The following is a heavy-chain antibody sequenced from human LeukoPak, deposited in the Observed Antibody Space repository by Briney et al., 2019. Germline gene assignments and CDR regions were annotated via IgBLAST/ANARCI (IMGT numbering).Heavy chain of an antibody. D-gene: IGHD3-22*01. Sequence: SETLSLTCAVPGGSISSGGYSWSWIRQPPGKGLEWIGYIYHSGSTYYNPSLKSRVTISVDRSKNQFSLKLSSVTAADTAVYYCARAEYYYDSSGYRAWFDPWGQGTLVTVSS. CDR1: GGSISSGGYS. J-gene: IGHJ5*02. CDR2: IYHSGST. V-gene: IGHV4-30-2*01. CDR3: ARAEYYYDSSGYRAWFDP.